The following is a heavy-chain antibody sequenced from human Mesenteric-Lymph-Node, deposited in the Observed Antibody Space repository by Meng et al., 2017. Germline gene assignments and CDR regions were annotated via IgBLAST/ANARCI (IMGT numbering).Heavy chain of an antibody. D-gene: IGHD3-9*01. CDR2: ISSSSYI. J-gene: IGHJ3*02. CDR1: GFTFSSYS. Sequence: GVLKISCAASGFTFSSYSMNWVRQAPGKGLEWVSSISSSSYIYYADSVKGRFTISRDNSKNTLYLQMNSLRAEDTAVYYCARRGLRYFDWFGSQDAFDIWGQGTMVTVSS. CDR3: ARRGLRYFDWFGSQDAFDI. V-gene: IGHV3-21*01.